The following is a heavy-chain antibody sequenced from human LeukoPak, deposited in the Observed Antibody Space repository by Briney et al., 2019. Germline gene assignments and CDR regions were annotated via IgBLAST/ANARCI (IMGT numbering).Heavy chain of an antibody. Sequence: GGSLRLSCAASGFTFSSYWMSWVRQAPGKGLEGVANIKQDGSEKYYVDSVKGRFTISRDNAKNSLYLQMNGLRAEDTAVYYCAREGCSGGSCQNYYYYGMDVWGQGTTVTVSS. J-gene: IGHJ6*02. CDR2: IKQDGSEK. D-gene: IGHD2-15*01. CDR3: AREGCSGGSCQNYYYYGMDV. V-gene: IGHV3-7*01. CDR1: GFTFSSYW.